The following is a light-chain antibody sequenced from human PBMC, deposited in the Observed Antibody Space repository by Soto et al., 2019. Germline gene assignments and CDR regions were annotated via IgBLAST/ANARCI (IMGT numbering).Light chain of an antibody. V-gene: IGKV3-20*01. CDR3: QQYGTSSLT. CDR1: QSVSSTS. J-gene: IGKJ4*01. CDR2: HVS. Sequence: DIVLTQSPGTLYLSPGERAILSCRASQSVSSTSLAWYQQRPGQAPRLLIYHVSSRANGSPDRFSGSGSGTDFTLTISTLEPEDFAVYYCQQYGTSSLTFGGGTRVEI.